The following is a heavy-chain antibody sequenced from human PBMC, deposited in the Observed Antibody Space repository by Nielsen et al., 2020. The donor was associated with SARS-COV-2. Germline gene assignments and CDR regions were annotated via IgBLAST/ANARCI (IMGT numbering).Heavy chain of an antibody. CDR2: IGTTGDKT. Sequence: GESLKISCAASGFSFSSYAMTWVRQAPGKGLEWVSSIGTTGDKTFYADSVKGRFTISRDTSKKTVYLQMDSLRPEDTAVYYCAGFCSSTSCPTGGFDYWGQGTLVAVSS. CDR3: AGFCSSTSCPTGGFDY. CDR1: GFSFSSYA. V-gene: IGHV3-23*01. D-gene: IGHD2-2*01. J-gene: IGHJ4*02.